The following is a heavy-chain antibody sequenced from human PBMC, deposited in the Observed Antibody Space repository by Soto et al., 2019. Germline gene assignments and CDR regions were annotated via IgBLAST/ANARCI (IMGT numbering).Heavy chain of an antibody. Sequence: EVQLLESGGGLAQPGGSLRLSCAASGFTFSNYAITWVRQAPGKGLEWVSGISGSGASTYYADSVKGRFTISRDNSKSTVLLQMNNLSSEDTAVYFCAKGVDLDDYGVCDLWGQGTMVTVSS. J-gene: IGHJ3*01. CDR3: AKGVDLDDYGVCDL. CDR2: ISGSGAST. D-gene: IGHD4-17*01. V-gene: IGHV3-23*01. CDR1: GFTFSNYA.